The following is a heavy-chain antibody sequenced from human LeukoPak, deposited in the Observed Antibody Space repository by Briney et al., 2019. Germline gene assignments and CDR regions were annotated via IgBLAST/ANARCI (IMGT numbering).Heavy chain of an antibody. Sequence: ASVKVSCTVSGYTLTELSMHWVRQAPGKGLEWMGGFDPEDGETIYAQKFQGRVTMTEDTSTDTAYMELSSLRSEATAVYYCARDWCGSYLCYFDYWGQGTLVTVSS. D-gene: IGHD1-26*01. CDR1: GYTLTELS. CDR2: FDPEDGET. V-gene: IGHV1-24*01. CDR3: ARDWCGSYLCYFDY. J-gene: IGHJ4*02.